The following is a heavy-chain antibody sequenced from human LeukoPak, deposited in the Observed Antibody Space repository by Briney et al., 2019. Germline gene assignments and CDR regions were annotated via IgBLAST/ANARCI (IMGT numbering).Heavy chain of an antibody. CDR3: AKKVPANWGSYFDY. J-gene: IGHJ4*02. D-gene: IGHD7-27*01. CDR2: ISGSGDST. CDR1: GFTFSSYA. V-gene: IGHV3-23*01. Sequence: GGSLRLSCAASGFTFSSYAMSWVRQAPGKGLEWVSAISGSGDSTSSTDSVKGRFTISRDNSKNTLYLQMNSLRAEDTAVYYCAKKVPANWGSYFDYWGQGTLVTVSS.